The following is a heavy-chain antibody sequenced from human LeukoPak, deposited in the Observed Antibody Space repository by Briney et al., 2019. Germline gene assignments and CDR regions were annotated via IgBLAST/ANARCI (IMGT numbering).Heavy chain of an antibody. CDR3: ARAANFGELLRFDY. J-gene: IGHJ4*02. CDR2: IYYSGNT. D-gene: IGHD3-10*01. CDR1: GVSISSSNW. Sequence: PSGTLSLTCAVSGVSISSSNWWSWVRQPPGKGLEWIGYIYYSGNTNYNPSLKSRVTISVDTSKNQFSLKLSSVTAADTAVYYCARAANFGELLRFDYWGQGTLVTVSS. V-gene: IGHV4-4*02.